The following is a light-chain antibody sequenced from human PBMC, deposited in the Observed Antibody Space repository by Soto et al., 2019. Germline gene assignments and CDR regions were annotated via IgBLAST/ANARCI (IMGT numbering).Light chain of an antibody. CDR3: QQRSNWLWT. Sequence: EIVFTQSPCTLSLSPGERATLSCRASQSVSSSYLAWYQQKPGQAPRLLIYGASSRATGIPDRFSGSGSGTDFTLTISSLEPEDFAVYYCQQRSNWLWTFGQGTKVDIK. J-gene: IGKJ1*01. CDR1: QSVSSSY. V-gene: IGKV3D-20*02. CDR2: GAS.